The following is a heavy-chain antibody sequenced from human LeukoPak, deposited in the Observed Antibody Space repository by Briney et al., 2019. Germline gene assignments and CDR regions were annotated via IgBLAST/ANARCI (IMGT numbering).Heavy chain of an antibody. J-gene: IGHJ5*02. CDR2: IKQDGSEK. CDR1: GFTFSSYW. V-gene: IGHV3-7*01. Sequence: PGGSLRLSCAASGFTFSSYWMSWVRQAPGKGLEWVANIKQDGSEKYYVDSVKGRFTISRDNAKNSLYLQMNSLRAEDTAVYYCARDLTTVTTNWFDPWGQGTLVTVPS. CDR3: ARDLTTVTTNWFDP. D-gene: IGHD4-17*01.